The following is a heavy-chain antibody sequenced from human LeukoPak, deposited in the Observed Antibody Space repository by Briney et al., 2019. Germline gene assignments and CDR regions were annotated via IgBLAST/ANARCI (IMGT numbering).Heavy chain of an antibody. D-gene: IGHD3-10*01. CDR2: IFTSGNS. CDR3: ARELATSGSTD. V-gene: IGHV4-61*02. J-gene: IGHJ4*02. CDR1: GGSISGNHY. Sequence: SETLSLTCSVSGGSISGNHYWNWIRQPPGKGLEWIGRIFTSGNSNYNPSLTSRVTISLDTSKDQFSLRLSSVTAADTAFYYSARELATSGSTDWGQGTLVTVSS.